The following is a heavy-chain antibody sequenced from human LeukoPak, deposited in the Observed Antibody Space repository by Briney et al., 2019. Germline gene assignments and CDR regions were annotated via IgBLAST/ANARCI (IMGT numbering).Heavy chain of an antibody. D-gene: IGHD2-2*01. CDR2: MNPNSGNT. Sequence: ASVKVSCKASGYTFTSYDINWVRQATGQGLEWMGWMNPNSGNTGYAQKFQGRVTMTRNTSISTAYVELSSLRSEDTAVYYCARGYFSSTSWWGGGGDYWGQGTLVTVSS. V-gene: IGHV1-8*01. CDR1: GYTFTSYD. CDR3: ARGYFSSTSWWGGGGDY. J-gene: IGHJ4*02.